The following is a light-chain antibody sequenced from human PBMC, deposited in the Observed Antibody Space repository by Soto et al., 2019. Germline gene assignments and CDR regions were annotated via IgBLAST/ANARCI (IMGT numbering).Light chain of an antibody. CDR2: TAS. CDR1: QNIDTW. Sequence: IKMTQSPSTLSASIGDRITISCRASQNIDTWLAWYQQRPGEAPKLLIYTASNLESGVPSRFSGSGSGTDFTLTITGLQPDDFATYFCQQYSDYSRAFGQGTKLEIK. J-gene: IGKJ1*01. V-gene: IGKV1-5*03. CDR3: QQYSDYSRA.